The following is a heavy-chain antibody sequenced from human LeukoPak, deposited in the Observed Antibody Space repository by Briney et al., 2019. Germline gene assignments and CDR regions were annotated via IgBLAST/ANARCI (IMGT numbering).Heavy chain of an antibody. CDR2: ISGSGGST. D-gene: IGHD3-22*01. J-gene: IGHJ4*02. CDR3: AKSIHYYDSRGPRF. CDR1: RFTFSTYD. Sequence: GGSLRLSCAASRFTFSTYDMSWVRQAPGKGLEWVSGISGSGGSTYYADSVKGRFTISRDNSKNTLYLQMNSLRAEDTAVYYCAKSIHYYDSRGPRFWGQGTLVAVSS. V-gene: IGHV3-23*01.